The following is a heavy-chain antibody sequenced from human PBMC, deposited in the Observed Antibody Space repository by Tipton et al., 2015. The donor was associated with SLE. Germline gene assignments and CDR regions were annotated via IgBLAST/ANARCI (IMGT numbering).Heavy chain of an antibody. CDR1: GGSISSDGYY. CDR3: ASRLSDPKAFDF. D-gene: IGHD2-21*02. V-gene: IGHV4-31*03. J-gene: IGHJ3*01. CDR2: IYYSGST. Sequence: TLSLTCTVSGGSISSDGYYWSWIRQHPGKGLEWIGYIYYSGSTYSIPSLKSRVYISLDTSKNHFSLSLTSVTAADTAVYYCASRLSDPKAFDFWGQGTLVTVSS.